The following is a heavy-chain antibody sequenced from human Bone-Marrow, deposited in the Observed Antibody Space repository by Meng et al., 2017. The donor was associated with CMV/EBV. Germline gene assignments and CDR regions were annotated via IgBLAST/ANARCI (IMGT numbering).Heavy chain of an antibody. V-gene: IGHV4-39*07. J-gene: IGHJ6*02. CDR3: ARRRSTVTGYTELEAPYGMDV. Sequence: SETLSRTCTVSGGSISSGDYYWSWIRQPPGKGLEWIGEINHSGSTNYNPSLKSRVTISVDTSKNQFSLKLSSVTAADTAVYYCARRRSTVTGYTELEAPYGMDVWGQGTTVTVSS. CDR1: GGSISSGDYY. CDR2: INHSGST. D-gene: IGHD4-11*01.